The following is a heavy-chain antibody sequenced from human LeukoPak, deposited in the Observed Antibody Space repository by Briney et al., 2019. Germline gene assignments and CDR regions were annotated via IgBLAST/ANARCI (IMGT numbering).Heavy chain of an antibody. Sequence: GGSLRLSGAASGFSVSSYWMLWVRQAPGKGLVWVSRINSDGSGIVYADSVKGRFTISRDNAKNTLYLQMNSLRAEDTAVYYCTRGGSGGNWFDPWGQGILVTVSS. V-gene: IGHV3-74*01. CDR1: GFSVSSYW. J-gene: IGHJ5*02. D-gene: IGHD2-15*01. CDR2: INSDGSGI. CDR3: TRGGSGGNWFDP.